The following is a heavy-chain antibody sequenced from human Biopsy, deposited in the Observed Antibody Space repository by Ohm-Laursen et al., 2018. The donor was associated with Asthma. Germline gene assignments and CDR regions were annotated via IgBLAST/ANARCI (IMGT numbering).Heavy chain of an antibody. V-gene: IGHV3-74*01. CDR2: IKSDGSST. CDR3: ASELGIGY. Sequence: SLRLSCSAAGFMLRSFGMHWVRQDPGKGLVWASNIKSDGSSTSYADSVKGRFTISRDNAKHTVYLQMNNLRAEDTAVYYCASELGIGYWGQGILVTVSS. D-gene: IGHD7-27*01. CDR1: GFMLRSFG. J-gene: IGHJ4*02.